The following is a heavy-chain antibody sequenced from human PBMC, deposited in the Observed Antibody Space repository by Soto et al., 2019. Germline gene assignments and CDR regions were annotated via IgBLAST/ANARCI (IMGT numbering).Heavy chain of an antibody. CDR1: GYTLTELS. Sequence: ASVKVSCIVYGYTLTELSMHWVRQAPGKGLEWMGGFDPEDGETIYAQKFQGRVTMTEDTSTDTAYMELSSLRSEDTAVYYCATTKSYYDSSGYYYPYWGQGTLVTVSS. J-gene: IGHJ4*02. CDR2: FDPEDGET. V-gene: IGHV1-24*01. D-gene: IGHD3-22*01. CDR3: ATTKSYYDSSGYYYPY.